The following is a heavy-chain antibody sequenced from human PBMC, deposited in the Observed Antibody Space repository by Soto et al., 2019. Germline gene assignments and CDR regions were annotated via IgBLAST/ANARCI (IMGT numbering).Heavy chain of an antibody. CDR3: ARDGIITGTTRRRAFDI. V-gene: IGHV4-61*01. D-gene: IGHD1-20*01. CDR2: IYYSGST. J-gene: IGHJ3*02. Sequence: QVQLQESRPGLVKPSETLSLTCTVSGGSVSSGSYYWSWIRQPPGKGLEWIGYIYYSGSTNYNPSLKSRVTISVDTSKNQFSLKLSSVTAADTAVYYCARDGIITGTTRRRAFDIWGQGTMVTVSS. CDR1: GGSVSSGSYY.